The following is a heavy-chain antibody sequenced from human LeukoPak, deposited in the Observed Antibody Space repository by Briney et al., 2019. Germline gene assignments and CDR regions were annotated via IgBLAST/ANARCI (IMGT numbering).Heavy chain of an antibody. CDR1: GGTFSINA. Sequence: SVKVSCKASGGTFSINAITWVRQAPGQGLEWMGGIIPMSETPKYTQKFQGRVTITTDESTNTAYMELSSLRSEDTAVYYCARDRNSGECVSNSCYGVWPLDIWGQGTMVTVSS. CDR2: IIPMSETP. CDR3: ARDRNSGECVSNSCYGVWPLDI. J-gene: IGHJ3*02. V-gene: IGHV1-69*05. D-gene: IGHD2-2*01.